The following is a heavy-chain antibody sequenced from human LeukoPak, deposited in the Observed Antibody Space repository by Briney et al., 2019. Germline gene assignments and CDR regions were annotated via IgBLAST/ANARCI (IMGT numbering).Heavy chain of an antibody. CDR2: IYYSGST. D-gene: IGHD3-10*01. V-gene: IGHV4-59*12. CDR3: ARGRYYGSGSYYNLSGPFDY. CDR1: GGSISSYY. J-gene: IGHJ4*02. Sequence: SETLSLTCTVSGGSISSYYWSWIRQPPGKGLEWIGYIYYSGSTNYNPSLKSRVTISVDTSKNQFSLKLSSVTAADTAVYYCARGRYYGSGSYYNLSGPFDYWGQGTLVTVSS.